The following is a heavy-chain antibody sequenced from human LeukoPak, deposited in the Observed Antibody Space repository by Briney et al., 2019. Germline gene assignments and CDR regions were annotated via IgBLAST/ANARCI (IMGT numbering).Heavy chain of an antibody. Sequence: PGGSLRLSCAASGFTFDDYAMHRVRQAPGKGLEWVSGISWNSGDIGYADSVKGRFTISRDTAKNSLYLQMNSLRAEDTALYYCAKAAVAGTALGWYFDLWGRGTLVTVSS. V-gene: IGHV3-9*01. D-gene: IGHD6-19*01. CDR2: ISWNSGDI. CDR3: AKAAVAGTALGWYFDL. CDR1: GFTFDDYA. J-gene: IGHJ2*01.